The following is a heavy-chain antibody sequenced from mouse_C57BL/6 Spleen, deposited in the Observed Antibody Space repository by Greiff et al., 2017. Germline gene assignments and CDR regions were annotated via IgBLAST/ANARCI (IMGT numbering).Heavy chain of an antibody. V-gene: IGHV3-6*01. CDR2: ISYDGSN. J-gene: IGHJ2*01. Sequence: VQLQQSGPGLVKPSQSLSLTCSVTGYSITSGYYWNWIRQFPGNKLEWMGYISYDGSNNYNPSLKNRISITRDTSKNQFFLKLNSVTTEDTATYYCAREEWFQYYFDYWGQGTTLTVSS. CDR1: GYSITSGYY. CDR3: AREEWFQYYFDY. D-gene: IGHD1-3*01.